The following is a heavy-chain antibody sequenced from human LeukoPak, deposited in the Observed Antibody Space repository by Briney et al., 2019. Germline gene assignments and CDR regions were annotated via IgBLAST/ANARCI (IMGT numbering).Heavy chain of an antibody. CDR1: GGSISSYY. D-gene: IGHD5-18*01. J-gene: IGHJ4*02. CDR2: IYHSGST. Sequence: SETLSLTCTVSGGSISSYYWIWIRQPPGKGLEWIASIYHSGSTYYNPSLKSRVTISVDTSKNQFPLKLSSVTAADTAVYYCARDFVVGDTAMDDRRRVAEDYWGQGTLVTVSS. CDR3: ARDFVVGDTAMDDRRRVAEDY. V-gene: IGHV4-38-2*02.